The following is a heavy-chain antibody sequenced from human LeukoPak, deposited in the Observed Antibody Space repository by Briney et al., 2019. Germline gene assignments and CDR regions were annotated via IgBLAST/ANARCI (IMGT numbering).Heavy chain of an antibody. CDR1: GGSISSGGYY. D-gene: IGHD2/OR15-2a*01. Sequence: SETLPLTCTVSGGSISSGGYYWSWIRQHPGKGLEWIGYIYYSGSTYYNPSLKSRVTISVDTSKNQFSLKLSSVTAADTAVYYCARDHEEYFDYWGQGTLVTVSS. V-gene: IGHV4-31*03. CDR3: ARDHEEYFDY. CDR2: IYYSGST. J-gene: IGHJ4*02.